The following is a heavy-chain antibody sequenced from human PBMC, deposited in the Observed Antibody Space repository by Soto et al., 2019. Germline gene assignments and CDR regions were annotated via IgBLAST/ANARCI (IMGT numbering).Heavy chain of an antibody. CDR3: ARMGYCIITSCVRGVGWYDP. CDR1: GGSVSSGDYY. Sequence: SETLSLTCTVSGGSVSSGDYYWSWIRQPPGKGLEWIGYIYYSGSTYYNPSLKSRVTISVDTSKNQFSLKLSSVTAADTAVYYCARMGYCIITSCVRGVGWYDPWGRGTLVTVSS. J-gene: IGHJ5*02. V-gene: IGHV4-30-4*01. CDR2: IYYSGST. D-gene: IGHD2-2*01.